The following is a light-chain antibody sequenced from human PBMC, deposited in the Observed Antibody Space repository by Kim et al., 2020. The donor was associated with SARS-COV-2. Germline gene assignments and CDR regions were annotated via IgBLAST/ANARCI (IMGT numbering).Light chain of an antibody. Sequence: TISCVGRSRDLGCFDYISGYQHRPGRTPKLWIYDVCLRPSAISNRFSGSKSGNAASMTISSLQAEDEADYYCYSYITGTTLLFGGGTQLTVL. CDR2: DVC. CDR3: YSYITGTTLL. J-gene: IGLJ2*01. V-gene: IGLV2-14*03. CDR1: SRDLGCFDY.